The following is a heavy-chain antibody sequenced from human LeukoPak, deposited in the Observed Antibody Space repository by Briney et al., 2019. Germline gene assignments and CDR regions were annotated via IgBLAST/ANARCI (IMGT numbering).Heavy chain of an antibody. Sequence: ASVNVSCKASGYTLTSYVISWVRQAPGQGLEWMGWISTYNGKTKYAQKFQGRVTMTTDTSTSTTYLEVTSLTSDDTAVYYCARDQGNGYYINWFDPWGQGTLVTVSS. CDR1: GYTLTSYV. D-gene: IGHD3-22*01. CDR2: ISTYNGKT. CDR3: ARDQGNGYYINWFDP. V-gene: IGHV1-18*01. J-gene: IGHJ5*02.